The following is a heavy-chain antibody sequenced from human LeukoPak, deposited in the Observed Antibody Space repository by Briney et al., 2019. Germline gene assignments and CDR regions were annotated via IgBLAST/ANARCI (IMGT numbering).Heavy chain of an antibody. D-gene: IGHD2-15*01. CDR1: RESFSDYY. CDR3: AKDRKCSGRSCAFDF. V-gene: IGHV4-34*01. CDR2: INHRGIT. Sequence: SETLSLTCAVYRESFSDYYWSWIRQPPGKRLEWIGEINHRGITNYNPSLRSRVTISLETSKNHFSLKLSSVTAADTAVYYCAKDRKCSGRSCAFDFWGQGTLVTVPS. J-gene: IGHJ4*02.